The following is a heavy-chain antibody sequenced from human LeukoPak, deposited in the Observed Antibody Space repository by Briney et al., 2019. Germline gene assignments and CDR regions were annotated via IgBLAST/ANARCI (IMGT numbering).Heavy chain of an antibody. V-gene: IGHV3-30-3*01. Sequence: PGRSLRLSCAASGFTFSSYAMHWVRQAPGKGLEWVAVISYGGSNKYYADSVKGRFTISRDNSKNTLYLQMNSLRAEDTAVYYCARVGSYYDFWSGYYGMDVWGQGTTVTVSS. CDR1: GFTFSSYA. CDR3: ARVGSYYDFWSGYYGMDV. CDR2: ISYGGSNK. D-gene: IGHD3-3*01. J-gene: IGHJ6*02.